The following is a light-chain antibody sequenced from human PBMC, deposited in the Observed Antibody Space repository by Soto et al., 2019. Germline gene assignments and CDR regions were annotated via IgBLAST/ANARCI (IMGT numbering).Light chain of an antibody. J-gene: IGKJ1*01. Sequence: DIQMTQSPSTLSASVGDRVTITCRASQTISSWLAWYQQKPGKAPKLLIYTVSTLKSGVPSRFSGSGSGTEFTLTISSLQPDDFATYYCQHYNSYSEAFGQGTKVDIK. V-gene: IGKV1-5*03. CDR1: QTISSW. CDR2: TVS. CDR3: QHYNSYSEA.